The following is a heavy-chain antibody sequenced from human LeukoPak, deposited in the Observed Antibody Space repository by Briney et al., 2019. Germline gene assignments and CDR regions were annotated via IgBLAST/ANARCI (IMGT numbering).Heavy chain of an antibody. Sequence: PGGSLRLSCAASGLTFGSYWMSWVRQAPGKGLEWVANIKQDGSEKYYVDSVKGRFTISRDNAKNSLYLQMDSLRAEDTAVYYCARDQARMARGVIYGYFDYWGQGTLVTVSS. CDR2: IKQDGSEK. D-gene: IGHD3-10*01. J-gene: IGHJ4*02. CDR1: GLTFGSYW. CDR3: ARDQARMARGVIYGYFDY. V-gene: IGHV3-7*01.